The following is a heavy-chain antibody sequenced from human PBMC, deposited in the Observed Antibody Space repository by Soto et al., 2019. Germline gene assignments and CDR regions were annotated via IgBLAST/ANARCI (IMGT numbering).Heavy chain of an antibody. D-gene: IGHD1-26*01. CDR1: GGSISSGGYS. CDR3: ARGPPLGL. V-gene: IGHV4-30-2*01. CDR2: IYHSGST. Sequence: QLQLQESGSGLVKPSQTLSLTCAVSGGSISSGGYSWSWIRQPPGKGLEWIGYIYHSGSTYYNPSRXSXATXAVDRSKNQFSLKLSSVTAADTAVYYCARGPPLGLWGQGTLVTVSS. J-gene: IGHJ4*02.